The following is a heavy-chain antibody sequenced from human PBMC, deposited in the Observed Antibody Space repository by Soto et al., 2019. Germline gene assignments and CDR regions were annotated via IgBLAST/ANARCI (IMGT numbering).Heavy chain of an antibody. CDR3: ARAYSDAFDI. D-gene: IGHD2-15*01. Sequence: WGSLRLSCAASGFTFSEYYMTWIRQAPGKGLEWVSYISSSGTGIYYADSVKGRFTISRDNAKNSLYLQMSSLRAEDAAVYYCARAYSDAFDIWGQGTMVTVSS. J-gene: IGHJ3*02. CDR2: ISSSGTGI. CDR1: GFTFSEYY. V-gene: IGHV3-11*01.